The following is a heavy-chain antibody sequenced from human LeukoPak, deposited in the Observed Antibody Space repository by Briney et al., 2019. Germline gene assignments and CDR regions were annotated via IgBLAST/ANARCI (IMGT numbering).Heavy chain of an antibody. D-gene: IGHD6-19*01. V-gene: IGHV3-23*01. CDR1: GFTFSNYA. Sequence: GGSLRLSCAASGFTFSNYAMNWVRQAPGKGLEWVSVISSSGGTTYYADSVKGRFTISRDNSKNTLYLQMHNLRAEDTALYYCAEDKGYSSGWHLAFDIWGQGTMVTVSS. CDR2: ISSSGGTT. CDR3: AEDKGYSSGWHLAFDI. J-gene: IGHJ3*02.